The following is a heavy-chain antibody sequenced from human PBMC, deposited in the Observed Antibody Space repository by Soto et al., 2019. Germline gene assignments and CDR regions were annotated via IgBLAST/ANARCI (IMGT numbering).Heavy chain of an antibody. D-gene: IGHD6-13*01. J-gene: IGHJ4*02. CDR1: GGSISSYY. CDR3: ARHTRASAGINFDY. CDR2: IYYSGST. V-gene: IGHV4-59*08. Sequence: SETLSLTCTVSGGSISSYYWSWIRQPPGKGLEWIGYIYYSGSTNYNPSLKSRVTISVDTSKNQFSLKLSSVTAADTAVYYCARHTRASAGINFDYWGQGTLVTVSS.